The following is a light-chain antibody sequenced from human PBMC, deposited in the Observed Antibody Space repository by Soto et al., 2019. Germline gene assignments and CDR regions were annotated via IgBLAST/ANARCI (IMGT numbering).Light chain of an antibody. J-gene: IGLJ1*01. V-gene: IGLV1-51*01. Sequence: QSVLTQPPSVSAAPGQKVTISCSGSSSNIGSNYVSWYQQLPGTAPKLLIYDNGKRPSGIPDRFSGSQSGTSATLGITGLQTGDEADYYCAAWDDSLYVFGTGTKLTVL. CDR1: SSNIGSNY. CDR3: AAWDDSLYV. CDR2: DNG.